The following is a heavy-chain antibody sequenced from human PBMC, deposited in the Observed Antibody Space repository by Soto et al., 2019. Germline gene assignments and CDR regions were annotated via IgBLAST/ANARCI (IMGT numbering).Heavy chain of an antibody. CDR3: ARGIPTSWFDP. V-gene: IGHV4-34*01. CDR1: GGSFSGYY. Sequence: QVQLQQWGAGLLKPSETLSLTCAVYGGSFSGYYWSWIRQPPGKGLEWIGEINHSGSTNYNPSLRSRVTISVDTSKNQFSLKLSSVTAAATAVYYGARGIPTSWFDPWGQGTLVTVSS. CDR2: INHSGST. J-gene: IGHJ5*02. D-gene: IGHD2-2*01.